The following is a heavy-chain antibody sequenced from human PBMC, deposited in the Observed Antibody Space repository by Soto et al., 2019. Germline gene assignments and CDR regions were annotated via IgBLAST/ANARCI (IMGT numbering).Heavy chain of an antibody. CDR1: GFTFSSYG. Sequence: QVQLVESGGGVVQPGRSLRLSCAASGFTFSSYGMHWVRQAPGKGLEWVAVISYDGSNKYYADSVKGRFTISRDNSKNTLYLQMNSLRAEDTAVYYCAKELLRGVGAPIYYYYGMDVW. J-gene: IGHJ6*01. D-gene: IGHD3-10*01. CDR3: AKELLRGVGAPIYYYYGMDV. CDR2: ISYDGSNK. V-gene: IGHV3-30*18.